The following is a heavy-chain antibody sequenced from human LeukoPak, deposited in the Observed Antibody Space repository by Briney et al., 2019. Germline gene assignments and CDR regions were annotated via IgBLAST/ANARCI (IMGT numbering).Heavy chain of an antibody. CDR3: AKGGGGVLAS. J-gene: IGHJ4*02. D-gene: IGHD3-16*01. Sequence: GGSLRLSCAASGFTFSTSSMSWVRQAPGKGLAWVSSISGSGGSTYYADSVKGRFTISIDNSRNTLFLQMNSLKADDTAVYYCAKGGGGVLASWGQGTLVTVSS. CDR2: ISGSGGST. V-gene: IGHV3-23*01. CDR1: GFTFSTSS.